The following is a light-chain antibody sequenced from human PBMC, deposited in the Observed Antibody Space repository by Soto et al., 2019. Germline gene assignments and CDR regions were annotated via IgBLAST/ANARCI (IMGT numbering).Light chain of an antibody. J-gene: IGKJ5*01. CDR1: ESVSSSS. Sequence: EIVLTQSPGTLSLSPGERATLSCMASESVSSSSLAWYQQKPGQAPRLIMHGASSRATGIPDRFSGSGSGVDFTLTISRVEPEDFAVYYCQHYGTSPEVTFGQGTRLEIK. CDR2: GAS. V-gene: IGKV3-20*01. CDR3: QHYGTSPEVT.